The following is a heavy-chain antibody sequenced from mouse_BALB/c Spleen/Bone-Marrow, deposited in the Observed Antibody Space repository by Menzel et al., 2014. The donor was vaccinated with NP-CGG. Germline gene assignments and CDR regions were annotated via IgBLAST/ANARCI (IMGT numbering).Heavy chain of an antibody. CDR3: ARYMITTSYFDY. D-gene: IGHD2-4*01. CDR1: GFTFSSYT. J-gene: IGHJ2*01. Sequence: LQQSGGGLVKPGGSLKLSCAASGFTFSSYTMSWVRQTPEKRLEWVATISSGGGNTYYPDSVKGRFTISRDNAKNNQYLQMSSLRSEDTALYYCARYMITTSYFDYWGQGTTLTVSS. CDR2: ISSGGGNT. V-gene: IGHV5-9*03.